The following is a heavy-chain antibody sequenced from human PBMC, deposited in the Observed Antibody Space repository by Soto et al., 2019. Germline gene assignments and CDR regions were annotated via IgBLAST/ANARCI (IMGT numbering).Heavy chain of an antibody. Sequence: RGFLRLPCAASGFPFSSYSMNWVRQAPGKGLEWVSYISSSSSTIYYADSVKGRFTISRDNAKNSLYLQMNSLRAEDTAVYYCARDLYSSSWYATDAFDIWGQGTMVTVSS. D-gene: IGHD6-13*01. V-gene: IGHV3-48*01. CDR2: ISSSSSTI. CDR3: ARDLYSSSWYATDAFDI. CDR1: GFPFSSYS. J-gene: IGHJ3*02.